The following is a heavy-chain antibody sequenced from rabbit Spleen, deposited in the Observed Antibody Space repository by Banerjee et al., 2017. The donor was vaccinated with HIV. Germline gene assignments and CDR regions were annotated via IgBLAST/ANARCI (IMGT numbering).Heavy chain of an antibody. CDR2: IAGSGSGFT. V-gene: IGHV1S40*01. Sequence: QSLEESGGGLVQPEGSLTLTCKASGFSFSSGDYICWVRQAPGKGLEWISCIAGSGSGFTYSATWATGRFTISKTSSTTVTLQMTSLTVADTATYFCARDTATSFSSYGMDLWGPGTLVTVS. J-gene: IGHJ6*01. CDR1: GFSFSSGDY. CDR3: ARDTATSFSSYGMDL. D-gene: IGHD1-1*01.